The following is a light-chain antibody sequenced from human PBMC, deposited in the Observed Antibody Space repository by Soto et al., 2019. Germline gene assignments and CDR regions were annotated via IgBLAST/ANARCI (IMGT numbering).Light chain of an antibody. Sequence: QSALTQPASVSGSPGQSITISCTGTSSDVGDYNYVSWYQQHPGKAPKLMIYDVSNRPSGVSSRFSGSKSGNTASLTISGLQAEDEADYYCSSYTSSSIGVFGGGTKLTVL. V-gene: IGLV2-14*03. J-gene: IGLJ3*02. CDR1: SSDVGDYNY. CDR3: SSYTSSSIGV. CDR2: DVS.